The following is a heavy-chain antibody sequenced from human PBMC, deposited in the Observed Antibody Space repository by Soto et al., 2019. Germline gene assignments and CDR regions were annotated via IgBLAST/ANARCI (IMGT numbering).Heavy chain of an antibody. V-gene: IGHV4-30-4*01. CDR1: GGSISSGDYY. Sequence: QVQLQESGPGLVKPSQTLSLTCTVSGGSISSGDYYWSWIRQPPGKGLEWIGYIDYSGSTYYNPSRKRRVTIAEDKSKTQFSRKPGAVTAADTAVYYCARGRWSGYDPRGGGMDVWGQGTTVTVSS. CDR2: IDYSGST. CDR3: ARGRWSGYDPRGGGMDV. J-gene: IGHJ6*01. D-gene: IGHD5-12*01.